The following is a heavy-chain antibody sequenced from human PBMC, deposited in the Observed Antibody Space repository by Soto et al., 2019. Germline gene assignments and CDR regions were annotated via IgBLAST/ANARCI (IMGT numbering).Heavy chain of an antibody. CDR3: ARVQGRWYGSGSYQGMDV. CDR2: IWYDGSNE. CDR1: GFTFSNYG. D-gene: IGHD3-10*01. Sequence: QVQLVESGGGVVQPGRSLRLSCAASGFTFSNYGMHWVRQAPGKGLEWVAVIWYDGSNENYADSVKGRLTISRDNSKNTLSRHMNSPRAADTAVYYCARVQGRWYGSGSYQGMDVWGQGTTVTVSS. J-gene: IGHJ6*02. V-gene: IGHV3-33*01.